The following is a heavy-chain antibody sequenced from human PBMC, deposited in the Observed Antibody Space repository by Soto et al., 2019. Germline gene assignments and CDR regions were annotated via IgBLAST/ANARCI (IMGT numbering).Heavy chain of an antibody. Sequence: GGSLRLSCAASGFTFSSYGMHWVRQAPGKGLEWVAVISYSGSSTYYADSVKGRFTISRDNSKNTLYLQMNSLRAEDTAVYYCAKSKWLAWPFGYWGQGTLVTVSS. J-gene: IGHJ4*02. D-gene: IGHD6-19*01. V-gene: IGHV3-23*01. CDR2: ISYSGSST. CDR3: AKSKWLAWPFGY. CDR1: GFTFSSYG.